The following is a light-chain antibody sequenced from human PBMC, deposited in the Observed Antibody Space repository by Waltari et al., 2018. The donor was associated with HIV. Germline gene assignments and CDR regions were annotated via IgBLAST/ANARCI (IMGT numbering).Light chain of an antibody. CDR3: QHYSNTPWT. Sequence: EIVLTQSPGTLSLSPGESATLSCRASQSVSSSYLAWYQQKPGQAPRLLIYGASGRATGIPDRFSGSGSGTDFTLTISRLEPEDFAVFYCQHYSNTPWTFGQGTKVEI. V-gene: IGKV3-20*01. CDR1: QSVSSSY. J-gene: IGKJ1*01. CDR2: GAS.